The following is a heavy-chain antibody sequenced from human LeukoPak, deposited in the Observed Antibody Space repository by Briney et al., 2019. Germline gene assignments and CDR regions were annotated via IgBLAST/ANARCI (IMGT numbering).Heavy chain of an antibody. CDR2: IYHSGST. D-gene: IGHD3-10*01. CDR3: ARVFTMVRGVMGFDY. Sequence: RASETLSLTCAVSGYSISSGYYWGWIRQPPGKGLEWIGSIYHSGSTYYNPSLKSRVTISVDTSKNQFSLKLSSVTAADTAVYYCARVFTMVRGVMGFDYWGQGTLVTVSS. V-gene: IGHV4-38-2*01. J-gene: IGHJ4*02. CDR1: GYSISSGYY.